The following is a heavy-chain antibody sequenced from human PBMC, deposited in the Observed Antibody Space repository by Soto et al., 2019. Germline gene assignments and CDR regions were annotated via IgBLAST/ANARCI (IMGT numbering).Heavy chain of an antibody. Sequence: ASVKVSCKASGYTLTTFFMHWVRQAPGQGLEWMGWISTYNGKTDYSQKFQGRVTMTADTRTTTGYMELRSLRSDDTAIYYCARLLTEGVTYREDAFDIWGQGTKVTVSS. CDR3: ARLLTEGVTYREDAFDI. J-gene: IGHJ3*02. D-gene: IGHD3-9*01. V-gene: IGHV1-18*01. CDR2: ISTYNGKT. CDR1: GYTLTTFF.